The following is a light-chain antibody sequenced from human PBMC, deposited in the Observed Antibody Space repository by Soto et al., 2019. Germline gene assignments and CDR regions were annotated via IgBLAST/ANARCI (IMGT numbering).Light chain of an antibody. CDR3: SSFTTSLTVI. CDR1: SNDIGAYQY. CDR2: DVT. V-gene: IGLV2-14*01. Sequence: QSALTQPASVSASPGQSITISCAGTSNDIGAYQYVSWYQHRPGKAPRLIIYDVTDRPSGVSSRFSGSKSDNSVSLTISGLQTDDEADYYCSSFTTSLTVIFGGGTKLTVL. J-gene: IGLJ2*01.